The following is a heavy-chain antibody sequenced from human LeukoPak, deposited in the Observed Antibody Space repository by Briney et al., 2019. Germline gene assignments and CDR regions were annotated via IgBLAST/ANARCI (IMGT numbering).Heavy chain of an antibody. D-gene: IGHD6-19*01. CDR1: GGSFSGYY. CDR3: ASGPVRTGYSSGWYWNY. V-gene: IGHV4-34*01. Sequence: PSETLSLTCAVYGGSFSGYYWSWIRQPPGKGLEWIGEINHSGSTNYNPSLKSRVTISVDTSKNQFSLKLSSVTAADTAVYYCASGPVRTGYSSGWYWNYWGQETLVTVSS. J-gene: IGHJ4*02. CDR2: INHSGST.